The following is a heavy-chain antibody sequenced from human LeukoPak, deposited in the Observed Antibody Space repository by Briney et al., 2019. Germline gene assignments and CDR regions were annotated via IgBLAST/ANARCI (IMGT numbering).Heavy chain of an antibody. CDR2: INPNNGGT. CDR1: GYIFTGYY. Sequence: GASVKVSCKASGYIFTGYYMHWVRQAPGQGLEWMGWINPNNGGTNYAQKFQGRVTMTRDTSISTAYMELSRLRSDDTAVYYCARESLVGATTPFDYWGQGTLVTVSS. CDR3: ARESLVGATTPFDY. D-gene: IGHD1-26*01. V-gene: IGHV1-2*02. J-gene: IGHJ4*02.